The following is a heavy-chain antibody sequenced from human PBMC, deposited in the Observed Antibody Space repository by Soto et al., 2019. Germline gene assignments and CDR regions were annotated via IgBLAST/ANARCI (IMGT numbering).Heavy chain of an antibody. Sequence: SVKVSCKASGGTFSSYAISWVRQAPGQGLEWTGGIIPIFGTANYAQKFQGRVTITADESTSTAYMELSSLRSEDTAVYYCARRAVYYDSSGYYYKPYYFDYWGQGTLVTVSS. CDR1: GGTFSSYA. J-gene: IGHJ4*02. CDR3: ARRAVYYDSSGYYYKPYYFDY. V-gene: IGHV1-69*13. D-gene: IGHD3-22*01. CDR2: IIPIFGTA.